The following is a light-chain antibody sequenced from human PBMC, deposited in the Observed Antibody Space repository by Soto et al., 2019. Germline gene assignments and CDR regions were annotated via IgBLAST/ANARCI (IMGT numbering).Light chain of an antibody. J-gene: IGKJ1*01. V-gene: IGKV4-1*01. CDR1: QSVLRTSNNKNY. CDR2: WAS. Sequence: DIVMTQSPDSLAVSLGERATINCKSSQSVLRTSNNKNYLDWYQQKPGQPPKLLIYWASNRESGGPDRFSGSGSGTDSTLTSSSLQAEYAAVYYCQQYYTTPLTFGQGTKVEIK. CDR3: QQYYTTPLT.